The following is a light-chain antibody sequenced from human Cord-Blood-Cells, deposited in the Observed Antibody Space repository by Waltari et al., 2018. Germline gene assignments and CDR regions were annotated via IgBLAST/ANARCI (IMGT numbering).Light chain of an antibody. J-gene: IGLJ3*02. CDR1: SSDVGSYNL. CDR2: EGS. Sequence: QSALTQPTSVSGSPGQSITISCTGTSSDVGSYNLVSWYQQHPGKAPKLMIYEGSKRPSGVANRCSGSKSGNTASLTISGLQAEDEADYYCCSYAGSSTWVFGGWTKLTVL. V-gene: IGLV2-23*01. CDR3: CSYAGSSTWV.